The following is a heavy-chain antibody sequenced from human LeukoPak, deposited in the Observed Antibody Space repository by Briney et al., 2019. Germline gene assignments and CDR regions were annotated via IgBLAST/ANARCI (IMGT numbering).Heavy chain of an antibody. Sequence: GGSLRLSCAASGFPFSNAWMSWVRQAPGKGLEWVGRIKSKTDGGTTDYAAPVKGRFTISRDDSKNTLYLQMNSLKTEDTAVYHCTTGWWELPEGDAFDIWGQGTMVTVSS. CDR2: IKSKTDGGTT. CDR1: GFPFSNAW. CDR3: TTGWWELPEGDAFDI. J-gene: IGHJ3*02. V-gene: IGHV3-15*01. D-gene: IGHD1-26*01.